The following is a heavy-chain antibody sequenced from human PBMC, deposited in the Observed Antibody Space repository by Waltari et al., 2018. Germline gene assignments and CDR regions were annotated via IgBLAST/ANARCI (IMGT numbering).Heavy chain of an antibody. D-gene: IGHD3-3*01. J-gene: IGHJ3*02. V-gene: IGHV4-39*01. CDR2: IYYTGST. CDR1: GASIASSNYY. CDR3: SRTYYNFRSGQRRDTFHI. Sequence: QLQLQESGPGLVKPSETLSLTCSVSGASIASSNYYWGWVRQPPGKGLEWIGSIYYTGSTYYNPSRTSRVPFSVDTSRNQFSLKLTAVTAADTAIYYCSRTYYNFRSGQRRDTFHIWGPGTMVPVSS.